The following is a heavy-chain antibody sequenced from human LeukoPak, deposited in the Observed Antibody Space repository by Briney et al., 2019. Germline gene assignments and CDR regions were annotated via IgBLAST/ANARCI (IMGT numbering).Heavy chain of an antibody. CDR1: GGTFSSYA. CDR2: IIPILGIA. D-gene: IGHD5-18*01. J-gene: IGHJ6*02. Sequence: GASVKVSCKASGGTFSSYAISWVRQAPGQGLEWMGRIIPILGIANYAQKFQGRVTITADKSTSTAYMELSSLRSEDTAVYYCARDSPIQLRANGMDVWGQGTTVIVSS. V-gene: IGHV1-69*04. CDR3: ARDSPIQLRANGMDV.